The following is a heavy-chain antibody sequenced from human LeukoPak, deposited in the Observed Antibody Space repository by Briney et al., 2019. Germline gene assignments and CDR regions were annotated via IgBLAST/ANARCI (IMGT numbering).Heavy chain of an antibody. CDR1: GFTFSSYS. J-gene: IGHJ4*01. CDR2: ISSSSSTI. D-gene: IGHD3-3*01. Sequence: GGSLRLSCAASGFTFSSYSMNWVRQAPGKGLEWVSYISSSSSTIYYADSVKGRFTISRDNAKNSLYLQMNSLRAEDTAVYYCARDGITIFGVVNDWGHGTLVTVSS. V-gene: IGHV3-48*01. CDR3: ARDGITIFGVVND.